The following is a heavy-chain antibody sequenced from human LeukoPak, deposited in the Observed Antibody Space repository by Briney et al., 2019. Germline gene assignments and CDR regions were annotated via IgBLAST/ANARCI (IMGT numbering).Heavy chain of an antibody. CDR1: GFTFSTYG. V-gene: IGHV3-23*01. D-gene: IGHD6-19*01. J-gene: IGHJ6*03. CDR2: ISGSGGST. Sequence: QSGGSLRLSCAASGFTFSTYGMSWVRQAPGKGLEWVSAISGSGGSTNYADSVKGRFTISRDNSKNTLYLQMNSLRAENTAVYYCAKADGGQWPSSYYYYYMDVWGKGTTVTVSS. CDR3: AKADGGQWPSSYYYYYMDV.